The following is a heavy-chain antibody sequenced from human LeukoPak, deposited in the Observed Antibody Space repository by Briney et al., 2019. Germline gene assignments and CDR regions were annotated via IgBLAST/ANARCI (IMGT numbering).Heavy chain of an antibody. CDR3: AKDMSYDSSGSYFGY. J-gene: IGHJ4*02. V-gene: IGHV3-9*01. D-gene: IGHD3-22*01. Sequence: GRSLRLSCAASGFTFDDYAMHWVRQAPGKGLEWVSGISWNSGSIGYADSVKGRFTISRDNAKNSLYLQMNSLRAEDPALYYCAKDMSYDSSGSYFGYWGQGTLVTVSS. CDR1: GFTFDDYA. CDR2: ISWNSGSI.